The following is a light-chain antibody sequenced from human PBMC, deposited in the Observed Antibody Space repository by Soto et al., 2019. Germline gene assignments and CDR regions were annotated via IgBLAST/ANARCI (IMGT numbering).Light chain of an antibody. CDR2: ATS. V-gene: IGKV1-6*01. CDR3: LQHYNFSWT. J-gene: IGKJ1*01. Sequence: AIQMTQSPSSLSASVGDRVAISCRASQDIRNTLAWYQQKPGEAPKLLIFATSNLQSGVPSRFSGSGSVTDFTLAITGLQPEDFATYCCLQHYNFSWTFGQGTKVDIK. CDR1: QDIRNT.